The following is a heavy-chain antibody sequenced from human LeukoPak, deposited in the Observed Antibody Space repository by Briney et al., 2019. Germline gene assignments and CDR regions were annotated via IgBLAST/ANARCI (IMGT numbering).Heavy chain of an antibody. V-gene: IGHV3-33*01. CDR1: GFTFSSYG. Sequence: GGSLRLSCAASGFTFSSYGMHWVRQAPGKGLEWVAVIWYDGSNKYYADSVKGRFTISRDNSKNTLYLQMNSLRAEDTAVYYCAREGRMAYYDSRGYFDYWGQGILVTVSS. D-gene: IGHD3-22*01. CDR3: AREGRMAYYDSRGYFDY. CDR2: IWYDGSNK. J-gene: IGHJ4*02.